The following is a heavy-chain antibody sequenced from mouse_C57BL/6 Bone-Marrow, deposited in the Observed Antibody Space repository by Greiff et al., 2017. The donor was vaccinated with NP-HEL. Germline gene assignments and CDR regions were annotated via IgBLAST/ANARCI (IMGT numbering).Heavy chain of an antibody. D-gene: IGHD1-1*01. CDR2: IHPNSGST. J-gene: IGHJ3*01. Sequence: QVQLQQPGAELVKPGASVKLSCKASGYTFTSYWMHWVKQRPGQGLEWIGMIHPNSGSTNYNEKFKSKATLTVDKSSSTAYMQLSSLTSEDSAVYYCARIPSQFITTVVARAYWGQGTLVTVSA. CDR1: GYTFTSYW. CDR3: ARIPSQFITTVVARAY. V-gene: IGHV1-64*01.